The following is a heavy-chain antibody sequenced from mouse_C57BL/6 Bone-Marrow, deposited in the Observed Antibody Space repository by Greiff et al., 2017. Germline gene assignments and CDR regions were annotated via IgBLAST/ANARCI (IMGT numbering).Heavy chain of an antibody. CDR3: TSLGDY. V-gene: IGHV14-4*01. CDR2: IDPETGYT. CDR1: GFNIKDDY. J-gene: IGHJ2*01. D-gene: IGHD3-3*01. Sequence: VQLQQSGAELVRPGASVKLSCTASGFNIKDDYMHWVKQRPEQGLEWIGWIDPETGYTEYAPKFQGKVTISADTSSNTAYLQLSSLTSEDTAVYYCTSLGDYWGQGTTLTVSS.